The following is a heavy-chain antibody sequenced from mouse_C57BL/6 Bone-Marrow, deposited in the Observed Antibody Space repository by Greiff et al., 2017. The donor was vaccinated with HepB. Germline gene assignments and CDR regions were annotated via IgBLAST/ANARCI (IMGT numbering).Heavy chain of an antibody. Sequence: VQRVESGPGLVQPSQSLSITCTVSGFSLTSYGVHWVRQSPGKGLEWLGVIWSGGSTDYNAAFISRLSISKDNSKSQVFFKMNSLQADDTAIYYCARIPDGYDGYYYAMDYWGQGTSVTVSS. CDR3: ARIPDGYDGYYYAMDY. CDR1: GFSLTSYG. V-gene: IGHV2-2*01. J-gene: IGHJ4*01. D-gene: IGHD2-2*01. CDR2: IWSGGST.